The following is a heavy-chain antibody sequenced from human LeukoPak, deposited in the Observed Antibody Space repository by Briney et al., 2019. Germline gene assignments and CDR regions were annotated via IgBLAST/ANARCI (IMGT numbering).Heavy chain of an antibody. CDR2: IYPGDSDT. CDR1: GYSFTSYW. J-gene: IGHJ3*02. D-gene: IGHD2-15*01. V-gene: IGHV5-51*01. Sequence: GESLKISCMGSGYSFTSYWIGWVRQMPGKGLEWMGIIYPGDSDTRYSPSFQGQVTISADKSISTAYPQWSSLKASDTAMYYCARSRSYCSGGSCYSAPGAFDIWGQGTMVTVSS. CDR3: ARSRSYCSGGSCYSAPGAFDI.